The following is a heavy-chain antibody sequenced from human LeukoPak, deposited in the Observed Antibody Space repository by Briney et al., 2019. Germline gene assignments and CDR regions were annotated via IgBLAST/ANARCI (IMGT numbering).Heavy chain of an antibody. CDR2: TTRDGSGK. Sequence: PGGSLRLSCITSGFNFSGYNMAWVRQAPGKGLEWLATTTRDGSGKEYVDSVRGRFTISRDNAKNSIYLQMNTLSAEDTAVYFCVTEFWYRFDYWGQGLLVTVSS. CDR3: VTEFWYRFDY. CDR1: GFNFSGYN. V-gene: IGHV3-7*01. D-gene: IGHD3-3*01. J-gene: IGHJ4*02.